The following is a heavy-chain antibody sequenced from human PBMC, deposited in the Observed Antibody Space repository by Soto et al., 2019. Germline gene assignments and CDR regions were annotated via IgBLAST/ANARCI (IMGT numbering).Heavy chain of an antibody. CDR1: GGSISSSSYY. D-gene: IGHD2-8*01. Sequence: TLSLTCTVSGGSISSSSYYWGWIRQPPGKGLEWIGSIYYSGSTYYNPSLKSRVTISVDTSKNQFSLKLSSVTAADTAVYYCARHGEVVLMVYAPFDYWGQGTLVTVSS. CDR2: IYYSGST. CDR3: ARHGEVVLMVYAPFDY. J-gene: IGHJ4*02. V-gene: IGHV4-39*01.